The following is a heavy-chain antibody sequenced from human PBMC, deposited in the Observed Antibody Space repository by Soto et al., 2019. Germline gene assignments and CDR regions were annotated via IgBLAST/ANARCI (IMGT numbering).Heavy chain of an antibody. CDR1: GFTFSSYA. CDR2: ISGSGGST. CDR3: AKRGELLRGGYYFDY. D-gene: IGHD1-26*01. V-gene: IGHV3-23*01. J-gene: IGHJ4*02. Sequence: EVQLLESGGGLVQPGGSLRLSCAASGFTFSSYAMSWVRQAPGKGLEWVSAISGSGGSTYYADSVKGRFTIPRDNSKNTLYLQMNSLRAEDTAVYYCAKRGELLRGGYYFDYWGQGTLVTVSS.